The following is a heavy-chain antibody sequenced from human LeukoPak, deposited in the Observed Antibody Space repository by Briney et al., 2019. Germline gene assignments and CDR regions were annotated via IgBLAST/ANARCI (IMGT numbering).Heavy chain of an antibody. Sequence: SETLSLTCTVSGGSISNHYWSWVRQPAGKGLEWLGRIYSSGITDYHPSLKSRVTMSADSSRTHFSLKLSSVTAADTAVYYCARDKSSSSWYGEDAFDIWGQGTMVTVSS. D-gene: IGHD6-13*01. J-gene: IGHJ3*02. CDR3: ARDKSSSSWYGEDAFDI. CDR2: IYSSGIT. CDR1: GGSISNHY. V-gene: IGHV4-4*07.